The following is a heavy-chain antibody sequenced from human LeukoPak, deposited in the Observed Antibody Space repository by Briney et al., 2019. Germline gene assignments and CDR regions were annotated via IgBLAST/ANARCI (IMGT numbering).Heavy chain of an antibody. CDR3: ARHVGFGDFLYYFDY. D-gene: IGHD3-10*01. J-gene: IGHJ4*02. CDR1: GGSISSSSYY. V-gene: IGHV4-39*01. CDR2: IYYSGST. Sequence: PSETLSLTCTVSGGSISSSSYYWGWIRQPPGKGLEWIGSIYYSGSTYYNPSLKSRVTISVDTSKNQFSLKLSSVTAADTAVYYCARHVGFGDFLYYFDYWGQGTLVTVSS.